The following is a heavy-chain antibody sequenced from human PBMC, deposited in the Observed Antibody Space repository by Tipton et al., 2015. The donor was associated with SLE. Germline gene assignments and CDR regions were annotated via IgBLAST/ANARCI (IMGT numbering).Heavy chain of an antibody. J-gene: IGHJ4*02. Sequence: QLVQSGAEVKKPGASVKVSCEASGYTFTGYYIHWVRQAPGQGLEWMGWIKPNSGGTHYVQKFQGRVTMTRDTSISTAYMELSGLRFDDTAVYFCARGSDDFWTGYSYFDYWGQGTLVTVSS. CDR2: IKPNSGGT. CDR1: GYTFTGYY. CDR3: ARGSDDFWTGYSYFDY. D-gene: IGHD3/OR15-3a*01. V-gene: IGHV1-2*02.